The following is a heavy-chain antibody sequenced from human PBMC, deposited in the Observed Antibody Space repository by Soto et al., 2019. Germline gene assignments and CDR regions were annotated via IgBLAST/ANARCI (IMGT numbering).Heavy chain of an antibody. CDR3: ARVVPGAEAWFGP. J-gene: IGHJ5*02. CDR2: ISLYSDGT. D-gene: IGHD2-2*01. Sequence: EASVKGSCKASGYTFSNYGITWVRQAPGQPLEWLGWISLYSDGTNYAQKFQGRVSMTTDTSTTTAYMELRSLRSDDTAVYYCARVVPGAEAWFGPWGQGTLVTVSS. CDR1: GYTFSNYG. V-gene: IGHV1-18*01.